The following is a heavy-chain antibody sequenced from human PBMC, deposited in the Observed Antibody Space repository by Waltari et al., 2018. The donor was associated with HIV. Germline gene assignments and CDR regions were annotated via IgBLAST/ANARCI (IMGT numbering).Heavy chain of an antibody. V-gene: IGHV1-2*04. Sequence: QVQLVQSGAEVKKPGASVKVSCKASGYTFTGYYIHWVRQAPGQGLEWMGWINPNSGGTNYAQKFQGWVTMTRDTSISTAYMELSRLRSDDTAVYYCARETVTPYYYYYYGMDVWGQGTTVTVSS. CDR2: INPNSGGT. CDR3: ARETVTPYYYYYYGMDV. D-gene: IGHD4-4*01. CDR1: GYTFTGYY. J-gene: IGHJ6*02.